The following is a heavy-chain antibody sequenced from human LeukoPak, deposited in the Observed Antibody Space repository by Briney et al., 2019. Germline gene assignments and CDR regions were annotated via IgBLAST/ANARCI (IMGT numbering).Heavy chain of an antibody. V-gene: IGHV3-23*01. CDR1: GFIFSSYA. CDR3: AKGGIGEGGLHN. Sequence: PGGSLRLSCAVPGFIFSSYAMTWARQPPAKGLEGVSSIGRGHNTYYAESVKGRFTISRDNSENTLYLQMNSLRDEDTAIYYCAKGGIGEGGLHNWGQETLVTVSS. CDR2: IGRGHNT. J-gene: IGHJ4*02. D-gene: IGHD6-13*01.